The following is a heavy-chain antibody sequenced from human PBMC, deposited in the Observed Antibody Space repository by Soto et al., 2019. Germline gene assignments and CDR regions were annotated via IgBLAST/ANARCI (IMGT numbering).Heavy chain of an antibody. CDR1: GYSFTSLW. Sequence: GESLKISCKGSGYSFTSLWIGWVRQMPGKGLEWMGIINPGDSDTRYSPSFEGQVALSADKSISTAYLQWSSLKAADTAMYYCVRPVSNGWYDSWGQGTLVTVSS. V-gene: IGHV5-51*01. CDR3: VRPVSNGWYDS. J-gene: IGHJ5*01. D-gene: IGHD3-22*01. CDR2: INPGDSDT.